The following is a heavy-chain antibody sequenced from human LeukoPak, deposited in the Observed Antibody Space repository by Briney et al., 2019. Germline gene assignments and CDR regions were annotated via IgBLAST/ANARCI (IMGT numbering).Heavy chain of an antibody. CDR2: IRSTSDYI. D-gene: IGHD6-13*01. V-gene: IGHV3-21*01. CDR3: AGGRGSSWASVYYYYYYMDV. J-gene: IGHJ6*03. CDR1: GFTFGSYS. Sequence: SGGSLRLSCAASGFTFGSYSMNWVRQAPGKGLEWVSSIRSTSDYIYYADSVKGRFTISRDNTKNSLYLQMNSLRAEDTAVYYCAGGRGSSWASVYYYYYYMDVWGKGTTVTVSS.